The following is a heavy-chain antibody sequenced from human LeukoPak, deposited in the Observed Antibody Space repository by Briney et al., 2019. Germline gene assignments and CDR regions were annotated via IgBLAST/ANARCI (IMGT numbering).Heavy chain of an antibody. V-gene: IGHV1-18*01. D-gene: IGHD4-23*01. Sequence: GASVKVSCKASGYIFTSYGISWVRQAPGQGLEWMGWISVYNGDTTYAQKLQGRVTLTTDTSTTTAYMELRSLRYDDTAVYYCARDYPVISAPGASDFRGQGTLVTVSS. CDR3: ARDYPVISAPGASDF. CDR2: ISVYNGDT. J-gene: IGHJ4*02. CDR1: GYIFTSYG.